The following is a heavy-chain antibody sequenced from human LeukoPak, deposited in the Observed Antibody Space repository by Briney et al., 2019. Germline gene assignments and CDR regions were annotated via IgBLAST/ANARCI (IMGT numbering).Heavy chain of an antibody. CDR2: ISGSSSRT. J-gene: IGHJ3*02. D-gene: IGHD5-12*01. CDR1: GFTFSSYA. V-gene: IGHV3-23*01. Sequence: GGSLRLSCAASGFTFSSYAMSWVRQAPGKGLEWVSTISGSSSRTSYADSVKGRFTNSRDNSKNTLYLQVNSLRAEDTAIYYCAKGRFGVVATDDAFDIWGQGTIVTVSS. CDR3: AKGRFGVVATDDAFDI.